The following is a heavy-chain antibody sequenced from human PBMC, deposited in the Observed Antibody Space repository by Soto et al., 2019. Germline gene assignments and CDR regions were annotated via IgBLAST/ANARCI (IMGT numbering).Heavy chain of an antibody. CDR3: ARDSYIAVAAYSYYYYGMDV. CDR2: INHSGST. D-gene: IGHD6-19*01. V-gene: IGHV4-39*07. J-gene: IGHJ6*02. CDR1: GGSISSGGYY. Sequence: SETLSLTCTVSGGSISSGGYYWSWIRQPPGKGLEWIGEINHSGSTNYNPSLKSRVTISVDTSKNQFSLKLSSVTAADTAVYYCARDSYIAVAAYSYYYYGMDVWGQGTTVTVSS.